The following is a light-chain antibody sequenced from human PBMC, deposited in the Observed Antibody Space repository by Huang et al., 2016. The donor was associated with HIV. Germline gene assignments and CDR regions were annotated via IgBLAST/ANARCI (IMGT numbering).Light chain of an antibody. V-gene: IGKV3-11*01. CDR2: EAS. CDR1: QSVGVY. J-gene: IGKJ4*01. CDR3: QQRTKWPPVLT. Sequence: EIVLTQSPATLSLSPGDRATLSCRASQSVGVYLAWYQQKPGQAPRLLIFEASNRATGIPDRFSGSGSGTDFTLTIDSLQPDDFAIHYCQQRTKWPPVLTFGGGTRVEIK.